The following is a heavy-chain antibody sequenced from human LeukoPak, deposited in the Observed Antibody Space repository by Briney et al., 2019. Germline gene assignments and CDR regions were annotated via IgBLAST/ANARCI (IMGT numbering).Heavy chain of an antibody. D-gene: IGHD6-6*01. CDR2: INPNSGGT. CDR1: GSTFTGYH. J-gene: IGHJ4*02. CDR3: ARHSSFYLDY. V-gene: IGHV1-2*02. Sequence: VKFSSKTSGSTFTGYHMHWVRPAPGQGLEWMGWINPNSGGTNYAQKFQGRVTMTRDTSISTAYMELSRLRSDDTAVYYCARHSSFYLDYWGRGTLVTVSS.